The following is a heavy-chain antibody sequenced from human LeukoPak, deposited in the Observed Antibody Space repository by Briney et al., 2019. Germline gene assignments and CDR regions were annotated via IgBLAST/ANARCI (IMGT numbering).Heavy chain of an antibody. CDR1: GYTFTSYD. Sequence: ASVKVSCKASGYTFTSYDINWVRQATGQGLEWMGWMNPNSGNTGYAQKFQGRVTMTRNTSISTAYMELSSLRSEDTAVYYCARGYSYGYVGTYYYYMDVWGKGTTVTISS. CDR2: MNPNSGNT. J-gene: IGHJ6*03. V-gene: IGHV1-8*01. CDR3: ARGYSYGYVGTYYYYMDV. D-gene: IGHD5-18*01.